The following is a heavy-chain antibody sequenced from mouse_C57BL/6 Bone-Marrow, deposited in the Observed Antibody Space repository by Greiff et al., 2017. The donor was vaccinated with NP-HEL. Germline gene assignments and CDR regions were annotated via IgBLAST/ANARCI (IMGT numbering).Heavy chain of an antibody. J-gene: IGHJ4*01. V-gene: IGHV2-6-1*01. CDR3: ARHRRTTQGDYAMDY. CDR2: IWSDGST. Sequence: QVQLKESGPGLVAPSQSLSITCTVSGFSLTSYGVHWVRQPPGKGLEWLVVIWSDGSTTYNSALKSRLSISKDNSKSQVFLKMNSLQTDDTAMYYCARHRRTTQGDYAMDYWGQGTSVTVSS. D-gene: IGHD5-1*01. CDR1: GFSLTSYG.